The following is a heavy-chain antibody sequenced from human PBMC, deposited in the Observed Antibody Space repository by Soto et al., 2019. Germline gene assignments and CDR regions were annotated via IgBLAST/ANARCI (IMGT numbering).Heavy chain of an antibody. D-gene: IGHD6-13*01. V-gene: IGHV5-10-1*01. CDR2: IEPSDSYT. CDR1: GYSFTSYW. J-gene: IGHJ5*02. Sequence: GESLKISCKGSGYSFTSYWISWVRQMPGKGLERRGRIEPSDSYTNNSQSFHGHVTISAHKSISTAYLQWSSLKTSDPAMYYCARASAGSWCLRQTYNWFDPWGQGTQVTVAS. CDR3: ARASAGSWCLRQTYNWFDP.